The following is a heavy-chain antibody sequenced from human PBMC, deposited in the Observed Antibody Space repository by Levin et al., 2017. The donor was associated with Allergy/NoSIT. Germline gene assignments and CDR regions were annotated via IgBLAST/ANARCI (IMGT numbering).Heavy chain of an antibody. V-gene: IGHV3-30-3*01. D-gene: IGHD3-10*01. CDR1: GFTFSSYA. Sequence: LSLTCAASGFTFSSYAMHWVRQAPGKGLEWVAVISYDGSNKYYADSVKGRFTISRDNSKNTLYLQMNSLRAEDTAVYYCAREGVTDAFDIWGQGTMVTVSS. J-gene: IGHJ3*02. CDR2: ISYDGSNK. CDR3: AREGVTDAFDI.